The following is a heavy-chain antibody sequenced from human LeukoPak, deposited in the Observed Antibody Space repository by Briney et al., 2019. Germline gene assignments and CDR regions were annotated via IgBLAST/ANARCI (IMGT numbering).Heavy chain of an antibody. CDR1: GGTFSSYA. Sequence: GASVKVSCKAPGGTFSSYAISWVRQAPGQGLEWMGGIIPIFGTANYAQKFQGRVTITADKSTSTAYMELSSLRSEDTAVYYCARGLGYCTNGVCYGDYYMDVWGKGTTVTVSS. V-gene: IGHV1-69*06. CDR2: IIPIFGTA. CDR3: ARGLGYCTNGVCYGDYYMDV. D-gene: IGHD2-8*01. J-gene: IGHJ6*03.